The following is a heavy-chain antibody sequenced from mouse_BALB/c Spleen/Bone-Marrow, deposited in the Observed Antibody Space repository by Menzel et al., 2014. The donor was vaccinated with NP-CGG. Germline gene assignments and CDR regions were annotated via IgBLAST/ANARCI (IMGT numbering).Heavy chain of an antibody. CDR2: IRNKANGYTT. J-gene: IGHJ4*01. V-gene: IGHV7-3*02. D-gene: IGHD2-3*01. CDR1: RFTFTDYY. CDR3: ARYDGYSDNAMDY. Sequence: DVMLVESGGGLVQPGSSLILSCATSRFTFTDYYMNWVRQPPGKALEWLGFIRNKANGYTTEFSASVKGRFTISRDNSQSVHYLQMNTLRAEDSATYYCARYDGYSDNAMDYWGQGTSVTVSS.